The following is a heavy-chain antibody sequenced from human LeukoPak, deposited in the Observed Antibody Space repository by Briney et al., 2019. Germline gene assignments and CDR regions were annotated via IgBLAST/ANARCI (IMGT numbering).Heavy chain of an antibody. D-gene: IGHD2-15*01. J-gene: IGHJ6*02. V-gene: IGHV1-24*01. Sequence: GSSVKVSCTASGGTFSSYAISWVRQAPGKGLEWMGGFDPEDGETIYAQKFQGRVTMTEDTSTDTAYMELSSLRSEDTAVYYCATAPLGYYSGGSCRPYYYYGMDVWGQGTTVTVSS. CDR1: GGTFSSYA. CDR2: FDPEDGET. CDR3: ATAPLGYYSGGSCRPYYYYGMDV.